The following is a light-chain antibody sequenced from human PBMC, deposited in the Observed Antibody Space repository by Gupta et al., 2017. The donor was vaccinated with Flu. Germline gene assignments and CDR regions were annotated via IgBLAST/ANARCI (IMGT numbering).Light chain of an antibody. CDR3: QAWDRSTYV. J-gene: IGLJ2*01. Sequence: SPRQTASITCSGDKLGDKYVCWHQPKPGPSLVVYIYQDSKRPSGIPERFSGSNSANTVTMTISGTQAMDDSYYSGQAWDRSTYVFGGGTKVTVL. V-gene: IGLV3-1*01. CDR2: QDS. CDR1: KLGDKY.